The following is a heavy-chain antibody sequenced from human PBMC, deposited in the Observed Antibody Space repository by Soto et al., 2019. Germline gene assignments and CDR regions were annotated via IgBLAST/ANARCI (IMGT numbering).Heavy chain of an antibody. J-gene: IGHJ6*02. Sequence: QVQLVQSGAEVKKPGASVKVSCKASGYTFTTYVMHWVRQAPGQRLEWMGWINAGNDNTKYSQKFQSRVTITRDTSASTVYMELSSLSSEDTAVYYCARVGQYYYGMDVWGQGTTVTVPS. CDR3: ARVGQYYYGMDV. D-gene: IGHD3-3*01. V-gene: IGHV1-3*01. CDR1: GYTFTTYV. CDR2: INAGNDNT.